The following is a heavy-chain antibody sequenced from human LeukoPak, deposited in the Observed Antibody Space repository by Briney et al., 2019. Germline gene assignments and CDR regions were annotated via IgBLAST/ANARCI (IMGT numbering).Heavy chain of an antibody. J-gene: IGHJ3*02. CDR2: ISGSGGST. CDR3: AKGSSGAFDI. CDR1: GFTFSTYG. Sequence: GGSLRLSCAASGFTFSTYGMTWVRQAPGKGLEWVSAISGSGGSTYYADSVKGRFTISRDNSKNTLYLQMNSLRAEDTAVYYCAKGSSGAFDIWGQGTMVTVSS. V-gene: IGHV3-23*01.